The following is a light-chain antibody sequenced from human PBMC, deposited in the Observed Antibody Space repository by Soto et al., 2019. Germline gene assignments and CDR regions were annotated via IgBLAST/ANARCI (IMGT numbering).Light chain of an antibody. Sequence: QSVLTQPPSVSGAPGQRVTVSCTGSSSDIGAGYDVHWYQQVPGTAPKLLIYGNTNRPSGVPDRFSGSKSGTSASLAISGLRPEDEADYYCQSYDGSVVFGGGTKLTVL. CDR2: GNT. CDR1: SSDIGAGYD. V-gene: IGLV1-40*01. CDR3: QSYDGSVV. J-gene: IGLJ2*01.